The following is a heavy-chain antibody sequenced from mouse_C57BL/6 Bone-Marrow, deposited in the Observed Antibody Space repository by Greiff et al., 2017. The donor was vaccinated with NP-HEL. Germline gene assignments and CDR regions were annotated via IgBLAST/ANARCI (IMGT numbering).Heavy chain of an antibody. D-gene: IGHD2-1*01. J-gene: IGHJ2*01. CDR1: GYSFTGYY. V-gene: IGHV1-42*01. CDR3: ARRSYGNYKDYFDY. CDR2: INPSTGGT. Sequence: EVKLMESGPELVKPGASVKISCKASGYSFTGYYMNWVKQSPEKSLEWIGEINPSTGGTTYNQKFKAKATLTVDKSSSTAYMQLKSLTSEDSAVYYCARRSYGNYKDYFDYWGQGTTLTVSS.